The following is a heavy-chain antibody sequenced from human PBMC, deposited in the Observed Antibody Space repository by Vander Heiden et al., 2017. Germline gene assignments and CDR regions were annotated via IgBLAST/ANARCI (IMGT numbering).Heavy chain of an antibody. D-gene: IGHD3-3*01. V-gene: IGHV3-23*01. CDR1: GFTFRRYA. CDR2: ISSGSGGDT. Sequence: EVQLLESGGGLVQPGGSLRLSLAASGFTFRRYALSWVRQAPGKALEWVSSISSGSGGDTFYADSVKGRYTISRDNPKNTLYLQMNSLRDEDTAVYYCAKHTDFWSGYYTSGAFDIWGQGTMVTVSS. J-gene: IGHJ3*02. CDR3: AKHTDFWSGYYTSGAFDI.